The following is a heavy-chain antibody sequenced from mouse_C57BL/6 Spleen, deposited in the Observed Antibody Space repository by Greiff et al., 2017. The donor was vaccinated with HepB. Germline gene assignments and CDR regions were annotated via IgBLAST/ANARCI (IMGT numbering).Heavy chain of an antibody. J-gene: IGHJ2*01. CDR3: TREELMLAFDY. V-gene: IGHV1-15*01. D-gene: IGHD6-5*01. CDR2: IDPETGGT. CDR1: GYTFTDYE. Sequence: VQLQQSGAELVRPGASVTLSCKASGYTFTDYEMHWVKQTPVHGLEGIGAIDPETGGTAYNQKFKGKAILTADKSSSTAYMELRSLTSEDSAVYYCTREELMLAFDYWGQGTTLTVSS.